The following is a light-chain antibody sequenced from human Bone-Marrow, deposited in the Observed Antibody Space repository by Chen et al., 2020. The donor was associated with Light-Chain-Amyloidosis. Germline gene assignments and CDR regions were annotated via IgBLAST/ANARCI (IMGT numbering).Light chain of an antibody. J-gene: IGLJ1*01. CDR1: SSTIGRNA. Sequence: QSVLTPPPSASGTPGQRVTISCSGRSSTIGRNAVYWYQQLPGTAPKLLIYSNNQRPSGVPDRVSGSKSGSSASLAISGLQSEDEADYYCAAWDDSLNGPGFVFGTGTKVTVV. V-gene: IGLV1-44*01. CDR3: AAWDDSLNGPGFV. CDR2: SNN.